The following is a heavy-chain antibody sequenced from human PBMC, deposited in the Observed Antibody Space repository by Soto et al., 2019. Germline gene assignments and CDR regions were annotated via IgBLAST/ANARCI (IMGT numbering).Heavy chain of an antibody. CDR2: IWYDGSNK. Sequence: QVQLVESGGGVVQPGRSLRLSCVASGFTFSSYGMHWVRQAPGKGLEWVALIWYDGSNKYYVDSIKGRFTISRDNSKNTLYLQMDSLRVEDTAVYYCAREGWNILESRGGYFEYWGQGTLVTVSS. J-gene: IGHJ4*02. CDR3: AREGWNILESRGGYFEY. V-gene: IGHV3-33*01. CDR1: GFTFSSYG. D-gene: IGHD1-1*01.